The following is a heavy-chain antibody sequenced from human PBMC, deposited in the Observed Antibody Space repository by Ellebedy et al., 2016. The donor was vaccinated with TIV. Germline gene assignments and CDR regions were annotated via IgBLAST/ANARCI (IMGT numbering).Heavy chain of an antibody. CDR2: IYHSGST. V-gene: IGHV4-30-2*01. D-gene: IGHD6-13*01. CDR3: ARGGYNSSWYYYYYYMDV. CDR1: GGSISSGGYS. J-gene: IGHJ6*03. Sequence: SETLSLXXAVSGGSISSGGYSWSWIRQPPGKGLEWIGYIYHSGSTYYNPSLKSRVTISVDTSKNQFSLKLSSVTAADTAVYYCARGGYNSSWYYYYYYMDVWGKGTTVTVSS.